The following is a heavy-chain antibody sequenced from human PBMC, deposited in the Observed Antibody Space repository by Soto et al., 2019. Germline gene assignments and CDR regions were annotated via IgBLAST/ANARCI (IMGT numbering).Heavy chain of an antibody. V-gene: IGHV4-34*01. J-gene: IGHJ4*02. CDR3: ATYYGGNLFSFY. D-gene: IGHD4-17*01. CDR1: GGSFSGYY. CDR2: INHSGST. Sequence: SETLSLTCAVYGGSFSGYYWSWIRQPPGKGLEWIGEINHSGSTNYNPSLKSRVTISVDTSKNQFSLKLSSVTAADTAVYYCATYYGGNLFSFYWGQGTLVTVSS.